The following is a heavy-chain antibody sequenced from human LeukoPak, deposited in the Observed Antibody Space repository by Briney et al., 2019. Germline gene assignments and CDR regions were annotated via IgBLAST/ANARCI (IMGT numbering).Heavy chain of an antibody. CDR2: VSGSGTST. D-gene: IGHD3-22*01. J-gene: IGHJ4*02. CDR3: ARDRSLYYYDGSGYYGY. V-gene: IGHV3-23*01. Sequence: GGSLRLSCAGSGFPFSSYGMAWVRQAPGKGLEWVSSVSGSGTSTYYADSVRGRFTISRANDKNTLDLQMNSLRAEDTALYYCARDRSLYYYDGSGYYGYWGQGILVTVSS. CDR1: GFPFSSYG.